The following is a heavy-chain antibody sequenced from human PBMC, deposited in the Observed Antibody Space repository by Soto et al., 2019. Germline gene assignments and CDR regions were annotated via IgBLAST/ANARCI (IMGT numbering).Heavy chain of an antibody. CDR1: GFTFSSST. CDR2: ISSSSSYI. Sequence: EVQLVESGGGLVKPGGSLRLSCAGSGFTFSSSTMTWVRQAPGKGLEWVSSISSSSSYIYQPDSLKGRFTISRDNAKNSVFLQMSILRAEDTAVYYCARDLGEVYAPWGQGTLVTFSS. J-gene: IGHJ5*02. CDR3: ARDLGEVYAP. D-gene: IGHD2-8*01. V-gene: IGHV3-21*01.